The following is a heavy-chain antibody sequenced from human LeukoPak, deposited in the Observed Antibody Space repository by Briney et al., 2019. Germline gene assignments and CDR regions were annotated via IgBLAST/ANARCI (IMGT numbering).Heavy chain of an antibody. J-gene: IGHJ1*01. CDR1: GYTLTELS. CDR3: ATGLLAAKREYFQH. V-gene: IGHV1-24*01. D-gene: IGHD2-2*01. CDR2: FDPEDGET. Sequence: ASVKVSCKVSGYTLTELSMHWVRQARGKGLEWMGGFDPEDGETIYAQKFQGGVTMTEDTSTDTAYMELSSLRSEDTAVYYCATGLLAAKREYFQHWGQGTLVTVSS.